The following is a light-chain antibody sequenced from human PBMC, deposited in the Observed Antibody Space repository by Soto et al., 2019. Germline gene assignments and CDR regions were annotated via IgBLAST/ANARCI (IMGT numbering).Light chain of an antibody. V-gene: IGKV1-5*03. J-gene: IGKJ1*01. Sequence: DIQMTQSPSTLSASVGDRITITCRASQSVNGWLAWYQQKPGIAPAVLIYQASRLESGVPSRFSGSGSGTDFTLTISSLQPDDSATNYCQQYNSYSPTFGQGTKVEIK. CDR3: QQYNSYSPT. CDR1: QSVNGW. CDR2: QAS.